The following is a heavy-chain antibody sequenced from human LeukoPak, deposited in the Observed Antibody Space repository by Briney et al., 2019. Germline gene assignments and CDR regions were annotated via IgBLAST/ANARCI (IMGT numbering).Heavy chain of an antibody. CDR1: GFTFDDYA. D-gene: IGHD3-22*01. CDR2: ISGDGGST. CDR3: AKDTYYYDSSGYFDY. V-gene: IGHV3-43*02. Sequence: PGGSLRLSCAASGFTFDDYAMHWVRQAPEKGLEWVSLISGDGGSTYYADSVKGRFTISRDNSKNSLYLQMNSLRTEDTALYYCAKDTYYYDSSGYFDYWGLGTLVTVSS. J-gene: IGHJ4*02.